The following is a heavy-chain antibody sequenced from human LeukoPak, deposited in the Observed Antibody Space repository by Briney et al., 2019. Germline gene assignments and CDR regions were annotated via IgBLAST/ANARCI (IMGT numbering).Heavy chain of an antibody. CDR1: GGTFSSYA. D-gene: IGHD2-15*01. CDR3: ARDIVVVVAATRLYSYYGMDV. CDR2: IIPILGIA. Sequence: ASVKVSCKASGGTFSSYAISWVRQAPGQGLGWMGRIIPILGIANYAQKFQGRVTITADKSTSTAYMELSSLRSEDTAVYYCARDIVVVVAATRLYSYYGMDVWGQGTTVTVSS. V-gene: IGHV1-69*04. J-gene: IGHJ6*02.